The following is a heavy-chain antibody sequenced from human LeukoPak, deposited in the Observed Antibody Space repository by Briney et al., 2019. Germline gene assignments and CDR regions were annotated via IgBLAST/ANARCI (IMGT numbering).Heavy chain of an antibody. J-gene: IGHJ4*02. D-gene: IGHD5-18*01. CDR3: AKDIQLRYFDY. Sequence: GGSLRLSCAASGFTFSSYAMSWVRQAPGKGLEWVSTISGSGGSTFYADSVKGRFTISRDNSKNTLYLQMNSLRAEDTAVCSCAKDIQLRYFDYWGQGTLVTVSS. CDR1: GFTFSSYA. V-gene: IGHV3-23*01. CDR2: ISGSGGST.